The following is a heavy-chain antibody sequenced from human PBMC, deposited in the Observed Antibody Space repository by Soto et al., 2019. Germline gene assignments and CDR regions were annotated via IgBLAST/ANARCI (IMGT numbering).Heavy chain of an antibody. J-gene: IGHJ4*02. CDR1: GFTFSNYW. CDR2: INSDGSST. V-gene: IGHV3-74*01. Sequence: EAHLVEFGGGLVQPGGSLRLSCAASGFTFSNYWIHWVRQAPGKGLVWVSRINSDGSSTNYADSVKGRFTISRDNAKNTVYLQMNSLRAEDTAMFYCASSARGSYGDYSWGQGTLVTVSP. D-gene: IGHD4-17*01. CDR3: ASSARGSYGDYS.